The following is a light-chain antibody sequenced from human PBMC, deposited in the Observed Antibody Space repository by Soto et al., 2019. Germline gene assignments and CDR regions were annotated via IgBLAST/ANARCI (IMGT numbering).Light chain of an antibody. J-gene: IGLJ2*01. CDR1: SSNIGAGYD. V-gene: IGLV1-40*01. CDR2: GNS. CDR3: QSYDSSLDGEV. Sequence: QSVLTQPPSVSGAPGQRVTISCTRSSSNIGAGYDVHWYQQLPGTAPKLLIYGNSNRPSGVPDRFSGSKSGTSASLAITGLQAEDEADYYCQSYDSSLDGEVFGGGTKLTVL.